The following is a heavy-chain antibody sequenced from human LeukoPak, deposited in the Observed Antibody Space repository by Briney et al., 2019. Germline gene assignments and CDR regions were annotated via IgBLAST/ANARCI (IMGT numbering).Heavy chain of an antibody. Sequence: PGRSLRLSCAASEFTFSSYAMHWVRQAPGKGLEWVAVISYDGSNTYYADSVKGRFTISRDNSKNTLYLQMNSLRAEDTAVYYCAILGSDFDYWGQATLVTVSS. J-gene: IGHJ4*02. CDR3: AILGSDFDY. D-gene: IGHD7-27*01. CDR2: ISYDGSNT. CDR1: EFTFSSYA. V-gene: IGHV3-30-3*01.